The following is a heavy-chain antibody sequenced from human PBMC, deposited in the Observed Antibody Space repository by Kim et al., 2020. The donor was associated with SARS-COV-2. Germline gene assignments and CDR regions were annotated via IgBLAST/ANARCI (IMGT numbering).Heavy chain of an antibody. CDR3: ARGSTIFGVVIPFRGWFDP. Sequence: SETLSLTCAVYGGSFSGYYWSWIRQPPGKGLEWIGEINHSGSTNYNPSLKSRVTISVDTSKNQFSLKLSSVTAADTAVYYCARGSTIFGVVIPFRGWFDP. CDR2: INHSGST. V-gene: IGHV4-34*01. CDR1: GGSFSGYY. D-gene: IGHD3-3*01. J-gene: IGHJ5*02.